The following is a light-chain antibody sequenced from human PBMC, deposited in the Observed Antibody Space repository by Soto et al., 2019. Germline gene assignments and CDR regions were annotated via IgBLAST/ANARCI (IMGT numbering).Light chain of an antibody. Sequence: EIVLTQSPATLSLSPGETATLSCRASQGLGTYLAWYQQKPGQAPRLLIYDSSRRAAGLPDRFSGSGSGTDFTLTISRLEPEDFAVYYCQQYGSSPGTFGQGTKVEIK. CDR3: QQYGSSPGT. J-gene: IGKJ1*01. CDR2: DSS. CDR1: QGLGTY. V-gene: IGKV3-20*01.